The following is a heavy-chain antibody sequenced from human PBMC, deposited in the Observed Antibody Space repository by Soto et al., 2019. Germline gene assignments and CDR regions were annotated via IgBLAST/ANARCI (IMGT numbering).Heavy chain of an antibody. V-gene: IGHV1-69*01. CDR2: IIPISGTI. J-gene: IGHJ3*01. D-gene: IGHD3-10*01. CDR3: ASREGVDALDV. CDR1: GGTFSTYG. Sequence: QVQLVQSGAEVKKPGSSVKVSCKASGGTFSTYGITWVRQASGQGLEWMGGIIPISGTIKFAQKFQGRLTITPDESTSTVYMELSSLTSEDTAVYYCASREGVDALDVWGQGTMVTVSS.